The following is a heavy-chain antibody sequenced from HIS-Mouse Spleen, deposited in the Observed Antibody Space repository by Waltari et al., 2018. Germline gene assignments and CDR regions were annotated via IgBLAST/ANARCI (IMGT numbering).Heavy chain of an antibody. CDR2: IYYSGSN. V-gene: IGHV4-39*07. Sequence: QLQLQESGPGLVKPSETLSLTCTVSGGSISSSSYYWGWIRQPPGTGLEWIGSIYYSGSNYYNPSLKRRVTISVDTSKNQFSLKLSSVTAADTAVYYCAREIPYSSSWYDWYFDLWGRGTLVTVSS. CDR1: GGSISSSSYY. J-gene: IGHJ2*01. CDR3: AREIPYSSSWYDWYFDL. D-gene: IGHD6-13*01.